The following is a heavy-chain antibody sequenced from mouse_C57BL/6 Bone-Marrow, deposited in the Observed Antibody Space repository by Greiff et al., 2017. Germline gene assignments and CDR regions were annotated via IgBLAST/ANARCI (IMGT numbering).Heavy chain of an antibody. V-gene: IGHV1-50*01. D-gene: IGHD2-2*01. J-gene: IGHJ3*01. CDR2: IDPSDSYT. CDR3: ASEGIYGYDFAY. Sequence: QVQLQQSGAELVKPGASVKLSCKASGYTFTSYWMQWVKQRPGQGLEWIGKIDPSDSYTNYNPKFKGKATLTVDTSSSTAYLQLSSLTSEDSAVYYCASEGIYGYDFAYWGQGTLVTVSA. CDR1: GYTFTSYW.